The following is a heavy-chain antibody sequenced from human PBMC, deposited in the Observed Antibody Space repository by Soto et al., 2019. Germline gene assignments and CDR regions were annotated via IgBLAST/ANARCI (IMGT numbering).Heavy chain of an antibody. CDR1: GFTFNIYG. V-gene: IGHV3-30*18. J-gene: IGHJ4*01. Sequence: PGGSLRLSCAASGFTFNIYGMHWVRQVPGKGLEWVAVISYDGTKKWYGDSVKGRFTVSRDNSKNTLYLEMNSLRVEDTAVYYCPKDADTTRAKEGDHLGWYQIDYWGHGILVTVPS. CDR3: PKDADTTRAKEGDHLGWYQIDY. CDR2: ISYDGTKK. D-gene: IGHD2-15*01.